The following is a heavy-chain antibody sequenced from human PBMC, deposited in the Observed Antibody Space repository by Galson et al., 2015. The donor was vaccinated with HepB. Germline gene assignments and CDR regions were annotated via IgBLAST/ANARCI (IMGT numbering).Heavy chain of an antibody. Sequence: SLRLSCAASGFTFRGYVIHWVRQAPGKGLEWVAFISFDGTNKYYADSVKGRFTIARDNSKNTLYLQMNSLRAEDTAVYYCAKPSELDSSAYYRGSAHFDFWGQGTLVTVSS. CDR1: GFTFRGYV. CDR3: AKPSELDSSAYYRGSAHFDF. D-gene: IGHD3-22*01. CDR2: ISFDGTNK. J-gene: IGHJ4*02. V-gene: IGHV3-30*18.